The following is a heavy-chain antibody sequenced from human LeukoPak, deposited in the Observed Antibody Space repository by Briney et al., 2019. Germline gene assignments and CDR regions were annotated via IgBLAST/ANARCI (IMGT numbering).Heavy chain of an antibody. J-gene: IGHJ4*02. Sequence: GGSLRLSCAASGFTFTTYWMNWVRQAPGKGLEWVANIKQDGTEKYYVDSVKGRFTVSRDNAENSLYLQMNTLRGEDTAVYYCARGGWGRYFDYWGQGSLVTVST. D-gene: IGHD3-16*01. CDR1: GFTFTTYW. CDR2: IKQDGTEK. CDR3: ARGGWGRYFDY. V-gene: IGHV3-7*04.